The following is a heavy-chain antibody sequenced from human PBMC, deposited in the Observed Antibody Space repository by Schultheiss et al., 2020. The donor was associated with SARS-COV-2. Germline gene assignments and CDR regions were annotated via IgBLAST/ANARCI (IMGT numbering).Heavy chain of an antibody. Sequence: GGSLRLSCAASGFTFSSYGMSWVRQAPGKGLEWVSGINWNGGSTGYADSVKGRFTISRDNAKNSLYLQMNSLRAEDTAVYYCASIPKEYCSSTSCSRTYYYYYMDVWGKGTTVTVSS. CDR3: ASIPKEYCSSTSCSRTYYYYYMDV. J-gene: IGHJ6*03. V-gene: IGHV3-20*04. D-gene: IGHD2-2*01. CDR1: GFTFSSYG. CDR2: INWNGGST.